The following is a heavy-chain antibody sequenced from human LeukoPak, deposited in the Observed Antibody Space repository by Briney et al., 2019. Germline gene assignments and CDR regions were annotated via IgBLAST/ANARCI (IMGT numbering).Heavy chain of an antibody. V-gene: IGHV3-13*01. Sequence: SGGSLRLSCAASGFTFSSYSMNWVRQAPGKGLEWVSAIGTAGDTYYPGSVKGRFTISRENAKNSLYLQMNSLRAGDTAVYYCARGGGIEGGSSWYRRENWFDPWGQGTLVTVSS. CDR2: IGTAGDT. CDR3: ARGGGIEGGSSWYRRENWFDP. D-gene: IGHD6-13*01. CDR1: GFTFSSYS. J-gene: IGHJ5*02.